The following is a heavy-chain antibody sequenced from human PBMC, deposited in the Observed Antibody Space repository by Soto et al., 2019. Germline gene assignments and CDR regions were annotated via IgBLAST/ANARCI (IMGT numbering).Heavy chain of an antibody. J-gene: IGHJ4*02. CDR2: ISAYNGNT. D-gene: IGHD3-22*01. CDR1: GYTFTSYG. CDR3: ARVASLPYYYDSRTPRPTRDLLPYFDY. Sequence: ASVKVSCKASGYTFTSYGISWVRQAPGQGLEWMGWISAYNGNTNYAQKLQGRVTMTTDTSTSTAYMELSSLRSEDTAVYYCARVASLPYYYDSRTPRPTRDLLPYFDYWGQGTLVTVSS. V-gene: IGHV1-18*01.